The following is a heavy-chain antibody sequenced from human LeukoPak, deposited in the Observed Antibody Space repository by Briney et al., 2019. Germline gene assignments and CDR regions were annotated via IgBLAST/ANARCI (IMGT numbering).Heavy chain of an antibody. CDR1: GGSFSGYY. CDR2: INHSGST. Sequence: PSETLSLTCAVYGGSFSGYYWSWIRQPPGKGLEWIGEINHSGSTNYNPSLKSRVTISVGTSKNQFSLKLSSVTAADTAVYYCARARWTTRVFDPWGQGTLVTVSS. D-gene: IGHD3/OR15-3a*01. CDR3: ARARWTTRVFDP. J-gene: IGHJ5*02. V-gene: IGHV4-34*01.